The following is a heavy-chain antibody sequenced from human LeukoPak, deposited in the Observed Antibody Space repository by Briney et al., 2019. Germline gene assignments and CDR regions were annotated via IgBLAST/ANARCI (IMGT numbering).Heavy chain of an antibody. D-gene: IGHD4-17*01. CDR3: TTDSRDYGIPSLFDY. J-gene: IGHJ4*02. V-gene: IGHV3-15*01. CDR2: IKSKTDGGTT. Sequence: PGGSLRLSCAASGCTFSDHYMDWVRQAPGKGLEWVGRIKSKTDGGTTDYATPGKGRFTISRDDSKNTLYLQMNSLKTEDTAVYYCTTDSRDYGIPSLFDYWGQGTLVTVFS. CDR1: GCTFSDHY.